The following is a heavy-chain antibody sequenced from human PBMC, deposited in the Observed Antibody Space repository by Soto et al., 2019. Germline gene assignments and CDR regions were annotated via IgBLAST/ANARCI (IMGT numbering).Heavy chain of an antibody. CDR1: GFTFSSYA. J-gene: IGHJ6*02. CDR2: ISGSGGST. CDR3: AKDREEDTKPNYDFWSGYYGHYYYYGMDV. V-gene: IGHV3-23*01. Sequence: PGGSLRLSCAASGFTFSSYAMSWVRQAPGKGLEWVSAISGSGGSTYYADSVKGRFTISRDNSKNTLYLQMNSLRAEDTAVYYCAKDREEDTKPNYDFWSGYYGHYYYYGMDVWGQGTTVTVSS. D-gene: IGHD3-3*01.